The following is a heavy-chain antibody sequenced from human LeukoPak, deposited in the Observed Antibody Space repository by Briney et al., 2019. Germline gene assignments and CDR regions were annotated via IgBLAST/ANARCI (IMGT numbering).Heavy chain of an antibody. Sequence: GGSLRLSCAASGFTFTSYSMNWVRQAPGKGLEWVSTISGGGGSTYYADSVKGRFTISRDNSKNTLYLQVNSLRAEDTAVYYCAKRGKWDVTPFDYWGQGTLVTVSS. V-gene: IGHV3-23*01. J-gene: IGHJ4*02. CDR2: ISGGGGST. D-gene: IGHD1-26*01. CDR3: AKRGKWDVTPFDY. CDR1: GFTFTSYS.